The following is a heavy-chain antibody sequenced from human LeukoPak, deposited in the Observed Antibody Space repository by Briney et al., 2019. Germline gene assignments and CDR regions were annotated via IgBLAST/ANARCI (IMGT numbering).Heavy chain of an antibody. J-gene: IGHJ6*03. CDR3: ARVLSSYSGYDSPCCYYYYMDV. V-gene: IGHV3-53*01. CDR1: GFTVSSNY. D-gene: IGHD5-12*01. Sequence: GGSLRLSCAVSGFTVSSNYMSWVRKAPGKGLEWVSVIYSGGSTYYEDSVKGRFTISRDNSKTPMCLQMDSLRAEDTAVYYCARVLSSYSGYDSPCCYYYYMDVWGKGTTVSVSS. CDR2: IYSGGST.